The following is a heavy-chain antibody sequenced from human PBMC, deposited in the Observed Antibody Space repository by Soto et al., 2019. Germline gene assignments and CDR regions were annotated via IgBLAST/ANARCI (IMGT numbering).Heavy chain of an antibody. CDR3: ARVWGGAFDI. V-gene: IGHV4-59*01. Sequence: SGTLSLTCTVSGGSISSYYWSWIRQPPGKGLEWIGYIYYSGSTNYNPSLKSRVTISVDTSKNQFSLKLSSVTAADTAVYYCARVWGGAFDIWGQGTMVTVSS. D-gene: IGHD3-10*01. J-gene: IGHJ3*02. CDR2: IYYSGST. CDR1: GGSISSYY.